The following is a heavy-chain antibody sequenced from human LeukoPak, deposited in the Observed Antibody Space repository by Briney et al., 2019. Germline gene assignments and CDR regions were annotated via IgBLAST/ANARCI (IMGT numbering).Heavy chain of an antibody. J-gene: IGHJ5*02. V-gene: IGHV4-59*01. CDR1: GGSISSYY. CDR3: ARVHLDTGYR. Sequence: SETLSLTCTVSGGSISSYYWSWIRQPPGKGLEWIGYIYYSGSTNHNPSLKSRVTISVDTSKNQFSLKLRSVTAADTAVYYCARVHLDTGYRWGQGTLVTVSS. CDR2: IYYSGST. D-gene: IGHD5-18*01.